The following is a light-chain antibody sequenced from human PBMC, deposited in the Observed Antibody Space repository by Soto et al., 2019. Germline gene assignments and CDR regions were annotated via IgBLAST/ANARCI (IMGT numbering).Light chain of an antibody. CDR1: QSVSSAY. J-gene: IGKJ1*01. Sequence: VLTQSPGTLSLSPGERATLSCRASQSVSSAYLAWYQHKPGQPPTLLIYAASSRVTGIPDRFSGSGSGTDCTLTISRLEPEDFAVYYCQQYGSSSTWTFGQGTKVEIK. CDR3: QQYGSSSTWT. CDR2: AAS. V-gene: IGKV3-20*01.